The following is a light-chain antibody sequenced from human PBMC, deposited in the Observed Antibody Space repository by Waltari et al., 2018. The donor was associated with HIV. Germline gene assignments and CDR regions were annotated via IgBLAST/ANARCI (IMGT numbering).Light chain of an antibody. CDR3: QTWGSGIHVV. Sequence: QLALTQSPSASASVGASVNLTCTLSSGHSNYDIAWHQQQPEKGPRYLMKVNRDGSHKKEDGVPDRFSGSSSGAERYLTISSLQSEDEGDYYCQTWGSGIHVVFGGGTKVTVL. J-gene: IGLJ2*01. V-gene: IGLV4-69*01. CDR2: VNRDGSH. CDR1: SGHSNYD.